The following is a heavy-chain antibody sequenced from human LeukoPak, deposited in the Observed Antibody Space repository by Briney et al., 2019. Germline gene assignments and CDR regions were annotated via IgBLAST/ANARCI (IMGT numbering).Heavy chain of an antibody. Sequence: PSETLSLTCTVSGGSISSSSYYWGWIRQPPGKGLEWVGSFYYRQPQTKYNPSLKSRVTISVDTSKNQFSLKLSSVTAADTAVYYCARGDGRQQLVLVYWGQGTLVTVSS. CDR3: ARGDGRQQLVLVY. CDR1: GGSISSSSYY. J-gene: IGHJ4*02. V-gene: IGHV4-39*01. CDR2: FYYRQPQT. D-gene: IGHD6-13*01.